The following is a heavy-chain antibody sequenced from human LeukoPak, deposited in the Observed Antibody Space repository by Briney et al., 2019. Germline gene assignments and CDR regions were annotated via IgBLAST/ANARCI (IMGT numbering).Heavy chain of an antibody. CDR2: INPNSGGT. V-gene: IGHV1-2*02. Sequence: ASVKVSCKASGYTFTGYYMHWVRQAPGQGLEWMGWINPNSGGTNYAQEFQGRVTMTRDTSISTAYMELSRLRSDDTAVYYCAREHIVVVTTTHNWFDPWGQGTLVTVSS. D-gene: IGHD2-21*02. J-gene: IGHJ5*02. CDR3: AREHIVVVTTTHNWFDP. CDR1: GYTFTGYY.